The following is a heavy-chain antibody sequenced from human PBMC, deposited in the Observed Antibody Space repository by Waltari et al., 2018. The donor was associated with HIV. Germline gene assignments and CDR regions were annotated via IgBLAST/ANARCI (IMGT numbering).Heavy chain of an antibody. J-gene: IGHJ4*02. CDR2: ISRSGDST. CDR3: ASLYFAYGDY. CDR1: GFTFSVFA. Sequence: EVQLLESGGGFVQPGGSLGRSCAASGFTFSVFAMNWVRQAPGKGVQWVSGISRSGDSTINADSVQGRFKIVRDNQKNTLSLQRQSLRVEETAVKYCASLYFAYGDYRGQGALVTVSS. V-gene: IGHV3-23*01. D-gene: IGHD4-17*01.